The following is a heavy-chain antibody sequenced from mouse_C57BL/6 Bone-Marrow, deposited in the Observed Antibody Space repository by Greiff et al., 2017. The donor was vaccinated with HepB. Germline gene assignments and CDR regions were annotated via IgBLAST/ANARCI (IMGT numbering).Heavy chain of an antibody. CDR3: ARAPGAY. Sequence: EVKLMESGGGLVQPGGSLKLSCAASGFTFSDYGMAWVRQAPRKGPEWVAFISNLAYSIYYADTVTGRFTISRENAKNTLYLEMSSLRSEDTAMYYCARAPGAYWGQGTLVTVSA. J-gene: IGHJ3*01. V-gene: IGHV5-15*01. CDR1: GFTFSDYG. CDR2: ISNLAYSI. D-gene: IGHD4-1*01.